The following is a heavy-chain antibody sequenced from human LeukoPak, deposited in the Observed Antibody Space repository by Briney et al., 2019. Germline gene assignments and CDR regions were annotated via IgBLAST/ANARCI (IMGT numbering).Heavy chain of an antibody. Sequence: GASVTVSCKASGYTFTNYDINWVRQAAGQGLEWMGWMNPNSGNTGYAQKFQGRVTMTGNTSISTAYMELSSLRSEDTAVYYCARVRSSNNWEAWFVPWGQGTLVTVSS. V-gene: IGHV1-8*01. D-gene: IGHD1-1*01. CDR3: ARVRSSNNWEAWFVP. J-gene: IGHJ5*02. CDR1: GYTFTNYD. CDR2: MNPNSGNT.